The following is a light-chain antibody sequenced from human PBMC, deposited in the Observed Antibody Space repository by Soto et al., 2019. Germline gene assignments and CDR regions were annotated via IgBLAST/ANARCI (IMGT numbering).Light chain of an antibody. CDR2: DAS. V-gene: IGKV3-11*01. J-gene: IGKJ2*01. CDR3: QQLSNWPPYT. Sequence: EIVLTQSPATLSLSPGERATLSCRASQSVSSYLAWYQQKPGQAPRLLIYDASNRATGIPARFSGSGSETDFTLTISSLEPEDFAVYYCQQLSNWPPYTFGQGTKLEIK. CDR1: QSVSSY.